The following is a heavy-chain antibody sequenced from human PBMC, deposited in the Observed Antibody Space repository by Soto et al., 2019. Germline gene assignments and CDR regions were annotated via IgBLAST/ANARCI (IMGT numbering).Heavy chain of an antibody. J-gene: IGHJ6*02. CDR1: GATFSTYT. CDR2: IIPRSATS. CDR3: AREGLVLVPTTVNSDYYYYAMDV. V-gene: IGHV1-69*12. Sequence: QVQLVQSGAEVKKPGSSVKVSCKASGATFSTYTITWMRQAPGQGLEWMGGIIPRSATSNYAQKFQGRVXITADESTSTAXXXLXXLRSEDTAVYYCAREGLVLVPTTVNSDYYYYAMDVWGQGTTVTVSS. D-gene: IGHD2-2*01.